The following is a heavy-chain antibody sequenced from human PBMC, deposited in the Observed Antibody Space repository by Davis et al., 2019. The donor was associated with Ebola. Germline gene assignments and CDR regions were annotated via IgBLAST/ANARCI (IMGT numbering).Heavy chain of an antibody. D-gene: IGHD6-13*01. Sequence: ASVKVSCRASRYTFNSYAIHWVRQAPGQRLEWMGWIDAGNGDTEYSQKFQGRVTITRDAPASTAHMELSSLKSEDTAVYYSARVGGRYNSSWYVLDYWGQGTLVTVSS. V-gene: IGHV1-3*01. CDR2: IDAGNGDT. J-gene: IGHJ4*02. CDR3: ARVGGRYNSSWYVLDY. CDR1: RYTFNSYA.